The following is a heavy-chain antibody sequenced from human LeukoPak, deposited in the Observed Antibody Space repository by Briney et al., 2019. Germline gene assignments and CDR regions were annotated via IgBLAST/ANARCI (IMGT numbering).Heavy chain of an antibody. CDR2: IYHSGST. V-gene: IGHV4-38-2*02. CDR1: GYSISSGYY. Sequence: PSETLSLTCTVSGYSISSGYYWGWIRQPPGKGLEWIGSIYHSGSTYYNPSLKSRVTISVDTSKNQFSLKLSSVTAADTAVYYCARDQGIQLPLDGIDGYAFDIWGQGTMVTVSS. CDR3: ARDQGIQLPLDGIDGYAFDI. D-gene: IGHD5-18*01. J-gene: IGHJ3*02.